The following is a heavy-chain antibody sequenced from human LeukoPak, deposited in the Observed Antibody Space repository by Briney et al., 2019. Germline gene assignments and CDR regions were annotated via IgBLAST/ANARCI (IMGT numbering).Heavy chain of an antibody. Sequence: PSETLSLTCTVSGGSISSGGYYWSWIRQHPGKGLEWIGYIYYSGSTNYNPSLKSRVTISVDTSKNQFSLKLSSVTAADTAVYYCARDRRLEGDWYQPYDYWGQGTLVTVSS. CDR2: IYYSGST. J-gene: IGHJ4*02. CDR1: GGSISSGGYY. D-gene: IGHD2-21*02. CDR3: ARDRRLEGDWYQPYDY. V-gene: IGHV4-61*08.